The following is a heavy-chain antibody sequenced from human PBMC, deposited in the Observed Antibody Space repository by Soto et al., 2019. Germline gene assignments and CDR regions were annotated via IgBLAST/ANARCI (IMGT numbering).Heavy chain of an antibody. D-gene: IGHD1-26*01. CDR3: ARGWNIVAAVTNNWFDP. CDR1: GYTFTGYY. CDR2: INPNSGDT. V-gene: IGHV1-2*02. J-gene: IGHJ5*02. Sequence: AGSVKVSCKASGYTFTGYYMHWVRQAPGQGLEWMGWINPNSGDTNYAQKFQGRVTMSGDTSIITAYMELSRLRYDDTAVYYCARGWNIVAAVTNNWFDPWGQGTLVTVSS.